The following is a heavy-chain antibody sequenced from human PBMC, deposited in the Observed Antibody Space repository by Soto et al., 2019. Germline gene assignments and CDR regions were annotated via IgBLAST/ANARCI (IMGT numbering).Heavy chain of an antibody. V-gene: IGHV4-4*02. D-gene: IGHD1-20*01. J-gene: IGHJ4*02. CDR2: SHQSGNT. Sequence: QVQLQESGPGLVKPSGTLSLTCTVYGVSISSHDWWTWVRQHPGKGLEWIGESHQSGNTNYNSSLGSRVTISVDKSKNQFSLRLSSVTVADTAVYYCATRDNMKFYWGQGTLVTVSS. CDR3: ATRDNMKFY. CDR1: GVSISSHDW.